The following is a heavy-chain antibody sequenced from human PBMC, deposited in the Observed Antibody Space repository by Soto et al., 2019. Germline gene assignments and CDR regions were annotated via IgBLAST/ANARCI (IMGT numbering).Heavy chain of an antibody. V-gene: IGHV3-30*18. CDR2: ISYDGSNK. Sequence: GVPLRLSCAGSEFTSSSYGMHRFRQAPGKWREWVAVISYDGSNKYYADSVKGRFTISRDNSKNTLYLQMNSLRAGDTAVYYCAKDQDRRILEWRRYYYYGMDVWGQGTTVTVSS. J-gene: IGHJ6*02. CDR1: EFTSSSYG. CDR3: AKDQDRRILEWRRYYYYGMDV. D-gene: IGHD3-3*01.